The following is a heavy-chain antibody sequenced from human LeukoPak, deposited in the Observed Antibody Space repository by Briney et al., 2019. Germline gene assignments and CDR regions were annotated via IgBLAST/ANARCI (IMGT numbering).Heavy chain of an antibody. CDR1: GYSFTGYY. V-gene: IGHV1-2*02. Sequence: ASVKVSCKASGYSFTGYYMYWVRQAPAQGLEWVGWINPNSGGTNYAQNFQGRVTMTRDTSISTAYMELSRLRSDDTAVYYCARIDNSGYPYFDYWGQGTLVTVSS. CDR2: INPNSGGT. CDR3: ARIDNSGYPYFDY. D-gene: IGHD3-22*01. J-gene: IGHJ4*02.